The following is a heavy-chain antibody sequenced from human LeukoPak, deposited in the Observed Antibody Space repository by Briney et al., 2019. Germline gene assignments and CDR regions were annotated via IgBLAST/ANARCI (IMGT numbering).Heavy chain of an antibody. D-gene: IGHD6-19*01. CDR2: IKGDGSEK. V-gene: IGHV3-7*01. J-gene: IGHJ5*02. Sequence: GGSLRLSCAVSGFSITNYWMTWVRQAPGKGLEWVANIKGDGSEKYYVDSVKGRFTISRDNEKNYLYLQMNSLRDEDTAVYYCVRQAGVSWGQGTLVTVSS. CDR1: GFSITNYW. CDR3: VRQAGVS.